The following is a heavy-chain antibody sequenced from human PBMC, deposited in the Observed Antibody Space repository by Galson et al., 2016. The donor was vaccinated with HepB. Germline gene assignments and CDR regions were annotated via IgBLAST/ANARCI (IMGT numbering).Heavy chain of an antibody. Sequence: WVRQAPGKGLEWISYISSRGDTIYYADSVKGRFTISRDNAKNSLFLQMHSLRDDDTAMYYCARISPYEGASWGQGTLVIVSS. CDR2: ISSRGDTI. V-gene: IGHV3-48*02. CDR3: ARISPYEGAS. J-gene: IGHJ5*02. D-gene: IGHD3-16*01.